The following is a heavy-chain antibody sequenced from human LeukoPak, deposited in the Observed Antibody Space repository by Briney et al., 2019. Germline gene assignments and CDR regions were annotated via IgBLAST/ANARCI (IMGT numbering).Heavy chain of an antibody. CDR3: ARDGQYYYDTPGLYGGLNL. V-gene: IGHV3-74*01. CDR1: EFTFSSYW. D-gene: IGHD3-22*01. Sequence: GGSLRLSCAASEFTFSSYWMHWVRQAPGKGLVWVSRINSDGNQPYYADSVKGRFTISRDNAENTLYLQMDGLKAEDTAVYYCARDGQYYYDTPGLYGGLNLWGQGALVTVSS. CDR2: INSDGNQP. J-gene: IGHJ4*02.